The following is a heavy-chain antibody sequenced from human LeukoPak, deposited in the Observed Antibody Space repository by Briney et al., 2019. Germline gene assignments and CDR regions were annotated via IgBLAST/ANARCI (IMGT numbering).Heavy chain of an antibody. D-gene: IGHD3-22*01. V-gene: IGHV4-4*07. CDR1: GGAIISYY. CDR3: ARLKFYDSTGYSPGHDLYV. Sequence: PSETLCQPLSVSGGAIISYYWSWIRQPAGKGPEWIGRIYPTGNTDYNPSLKTRVTMSTDLSRKQFSLRLRSVTAADTAVYYCARLKFYDSTGYSPGHDLYVLSKGPGVTVSS. CDR2: IYPTGNT. J-gene: IGHJ6*04.